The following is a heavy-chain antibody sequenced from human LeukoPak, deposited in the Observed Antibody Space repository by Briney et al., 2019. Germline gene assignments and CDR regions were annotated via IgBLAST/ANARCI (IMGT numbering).Heavy chain of an antibody. CDR1: GYSISSAYY. Sequence: SETLSLTCTVSGYSISSAYYWGWIRQPPGKGLEWLGTIYHSGSTYYNPSLKSRVTISIDTSKNQFSLKLSSVTAADTAVYYCAREDVVVPAATGDYYYGMDVWGQGTTVTVSS. CDR2: IYHSGST. CDR3: AREDVVVPAATGDYYYGMDV. V-gene: IGHV4-38-2*02. J-gene: IGHJ6*02. D-gene: IGHD2-2*01.